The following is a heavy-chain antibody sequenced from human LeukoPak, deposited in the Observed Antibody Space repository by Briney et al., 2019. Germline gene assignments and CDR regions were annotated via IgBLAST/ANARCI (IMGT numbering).Heavy chain of an antibody. V-gene: IGHV3-74*01. D-gene: IGHD1-1*01. CDR3: IREVQVRASASLGL. CDR1: GFTISGFW. J-gene: IGHJ4*01. CDR2: MNSAGTTI. Sequence: GGSLRLSCAVSGFTISGFWMHWVRQVPGEGLVWVARMNSAGTTINYADSVKGRFTISRYNVRNTLHLQMNNLSLEDTAVYFCIREVQVRASASLGLWGRGTLVTVS.